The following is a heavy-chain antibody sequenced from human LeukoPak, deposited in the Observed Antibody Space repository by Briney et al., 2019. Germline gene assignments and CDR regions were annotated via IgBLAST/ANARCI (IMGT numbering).Heavy chain of an antibody. Sequence: RGGSLRLSCAASGFTLSSYGMQGVRQAPGKGLEWVAFIRYDGSNKYYADSVKGRFTISRDNSKNTLYLQMNSLRAEDTAVYYCAKERDTAMVTIDYWGEGSLVTVSS. CDR1: GFTLSSYG. CDR2: IRYDGSNK. CDR3: AKERDTAMVTIDY. D-gene: IGHD5-18*01. J-gene: IGHJ4*02. V-gene: IGHV3-30*02.